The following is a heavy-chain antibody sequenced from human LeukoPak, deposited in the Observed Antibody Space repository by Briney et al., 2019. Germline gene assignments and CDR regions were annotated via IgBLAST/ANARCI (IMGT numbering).Heavy chain of an antibody. J-gene: IGHJ4*02. D-gene: IGHD5-12*01. CDR1: GFTVSSNY. CDR2: IYSASTA. Sequence: GGSLRLSCAASGFTVSSNYMSWVRQAPGMRLEWVSLIYSASTAYYADSVKGRFTISRDNSKNTLYLQMNSLRAEDTAVYYCARDRRAVTLSGYEVYYFDYWGQGTLVTVSS. V-gene: IGHV3-66*01. CDR3: ARDRRAVTLSGYEVYYFDY.